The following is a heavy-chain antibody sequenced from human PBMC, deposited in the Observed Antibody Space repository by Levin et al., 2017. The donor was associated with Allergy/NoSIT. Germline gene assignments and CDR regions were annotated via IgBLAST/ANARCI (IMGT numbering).Heavy chain of an antibody. V-gene: IGHV3-30*04. Sequence: GGSLRLSCAASGFTFSSYAMHWVRQAPGKGLEWVAVISYDGSNKYYADSVKGRFTISRDNSKNTLYLQMNSLRAEDTAVYYCARVQSDYGDYYYYGMDVWGQGTTVTVSS. CDR2: ISYDGSNK. D-gene: IGHD4-17*01. J-gene: IGHJ6*02. CDR1: GFTFSSYA. CDR3: ARVQSDYGDYYYYGMDV.